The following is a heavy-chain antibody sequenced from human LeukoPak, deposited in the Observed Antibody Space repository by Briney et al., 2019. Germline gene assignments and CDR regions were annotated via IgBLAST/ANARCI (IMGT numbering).Heavy chain of an antibody. CDR3: ARDMDDQLPLDY. J-gene: IGHJ4*02. CDR1: GFTFRSYT. D-gene: IGHD2-2*01. V-gene: IGHV3-30-3*01. CDR2: ISYDGSNK. Sequence: GGSLRLSCAASGFTFRSYTMNWVRQDPGKGLEWVAVISYDGSNKYYADSVKGRFTISRDNSKNTLYLQMNSLRAEDTAVYYCARDMDDQLPLDYWGQGTLVTVSS.